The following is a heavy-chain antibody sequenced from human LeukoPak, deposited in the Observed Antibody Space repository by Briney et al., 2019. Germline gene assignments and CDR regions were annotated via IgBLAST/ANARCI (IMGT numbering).Heavy chain of an antibody. V-gene: IGHV4-4*07. D-gene: IGHD3-22*01. CDR2: IYTSGST. J-gene: IGHJ4*02. CDR3: ARDGSGYYDTSGYRN. CDR1: GFTFSSYA. Sequence: GSLRLSCAASGFTFSSYAMSWIRQPAGKGLEWIGRIYTSGSTNYNPSLKSRVTISLDTSKNQFSLNLSSVSAADTAVYYCARDGSGYYDTSGYRNWGQGTLVTVSS.